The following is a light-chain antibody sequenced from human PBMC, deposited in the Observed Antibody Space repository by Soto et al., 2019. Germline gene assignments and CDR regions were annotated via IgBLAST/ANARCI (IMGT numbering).Light chain of an antibody. CDR3: QQYGSSSWT. CDR2: GAS. CDR1: QTVRNNY. V-gene: IGKV3-20*01. Sequence: EFVLTQSPGTLSLSPGERATLSCRASQTVRNNYLAWYQQKPGQAPRLLMYGASSRATGIPDRFSGSGSGTDFTLTISRLEPEDFAVYYCQQYGSSSWTFGQGTKVDIK. J-gene: IGKJ1*01.